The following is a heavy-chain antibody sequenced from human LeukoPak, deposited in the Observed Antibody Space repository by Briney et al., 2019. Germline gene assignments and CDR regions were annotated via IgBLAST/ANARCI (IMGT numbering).Heavy chain of an antibody. CDR3: ARPGYYDFWSGYYGNGMDV. D-gene: IGHD3-3*01. Sequence: SETLSLTCTVSGGSISSSSYYWGWIRQPPGKGLEWIGSIYYSGSTYYNPSLKSRVTISVDTSKNQFSLKLSSVTAADTAVYYCARPGYYDFWSGYYGNGMDVWGQGPRSPSP. CDR2: IYYSGST. CDR1: GGSISSSSYY. V-gene: IGHV4-39*01. J-gene: IGHJ6*02.